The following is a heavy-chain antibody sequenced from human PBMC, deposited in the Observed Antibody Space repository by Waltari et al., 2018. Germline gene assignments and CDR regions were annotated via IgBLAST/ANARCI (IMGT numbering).Heavy chain of an antibody. J-gene: IGHJ4*02. CDR2: IYYSGGP. V-gene: IGHV4-39*01. D-gene: IGHD5-12*01. CDR3: ARKGPPPRDGYRPDSTYYFDY. CDR1: GGSISSSSYY. Sequence: QLQLQESGPGLVKPSETLSLTCTVSGGSISSSSYYWGWIRQPPGKGLGWIGSIYYSGGPYHNPSLKSRVTISVETSKNQFSLKLSPVTAADTAVYYCARKGPPPRDGYRPDSTYYFDYWGQGTLVTVSS.